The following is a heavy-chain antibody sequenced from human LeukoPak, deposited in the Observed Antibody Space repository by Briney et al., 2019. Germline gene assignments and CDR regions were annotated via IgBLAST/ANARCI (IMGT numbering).Heavy chain of an antibody. V-gene: IGHV1-69*13. J-gene: IGHJ4*02. CDR3: ARGGVAVADSGGLHY. Sequence: GASVKVSCKASGGTFSSYAISWVRQAPGQGLEWMGGIIPIFGTANYAQEFQGRVTITADESTSTAYMELSSLRSEDTAVYYCARGGVAVADSGGLHYWGQGTLVTVSS. D-gene: IGHD6-19*01. CDR2: IIPIFGTA. CDR1: GGTFSSYA.